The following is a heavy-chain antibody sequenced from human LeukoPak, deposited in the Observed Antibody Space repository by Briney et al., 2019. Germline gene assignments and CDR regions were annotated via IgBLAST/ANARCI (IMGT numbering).Heavy chain of an antibody. Sequence: SETLSLTCTVSGGSISSSSYYWSWIRQPAGKGLEWIGRIYTSGSTNYNPSLKSRVTMSVDTSKNQFSLELSSVTAADTAVYYCARVLSFTVVTHDAFDIWGQGTMVTVSS. CDR3: ARVLSFTVVTHDAFDI. CDR2: IYTSGST. V-gene: IGHV4-61*02. J-gene: IGHJ3*02. CDR1: GGSISSSSYY. D-gene: IGHD2-15*01.